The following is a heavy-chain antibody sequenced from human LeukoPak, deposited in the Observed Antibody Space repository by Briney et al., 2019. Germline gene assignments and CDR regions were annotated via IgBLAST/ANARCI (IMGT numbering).Heavy chain of an antibody. CDR3: AKAPRAVAGTFLPAFDY. Sequence: PSETLSLTCTVSGGSISSTSYYWGWIRQPPGKGLEWVSAISGSGGSTYYADSVKGRFTISRDNSKNTLYLQMNSLRAEDTAVYYCAKAPRAVAGTFLPAFDYWGQGTLVTVSS. D-gene: IGHD6-19*01. CDR2: ISGSGGST. CDR1: GGSISSTSYY. J-gene: IGHJ4*02. V-gene: IGHV3-23*01.